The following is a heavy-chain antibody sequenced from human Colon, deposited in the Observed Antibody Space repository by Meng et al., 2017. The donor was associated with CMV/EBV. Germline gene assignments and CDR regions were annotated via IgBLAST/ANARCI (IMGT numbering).Heavy chain of an antibody. D-gene: IGHD3-10*01. CDR3: ATDTARVRGY. J-gene: IGHJ4*02. CDR2: INPDESEK. V-gene: IGHV3-7*04. Sequence: GESLKIFCEVSGLTFSSYWFSWVRQAPEKGLEWVANINPDESEKYYLDSVKGRFTIFRDNAKNSLYLQVNSLRVDDTAVYYCATDTARVRGYWGQGTLVTVSS. CDR1: GLTFSSYW.